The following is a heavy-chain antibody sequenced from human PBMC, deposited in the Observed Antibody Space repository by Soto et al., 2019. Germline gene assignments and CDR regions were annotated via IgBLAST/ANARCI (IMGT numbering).Heavy chain of an antibody. CDR1: GFTFNNFA. CDR3: AKEDVGGYYYSGL. V-gene: IGHV3-23*01. J-gene: IGHJ4*02. D-gene: IGHD1-26*01. Sequence: GXSLRLSCAASGFTFNNFALTWFRQAPGKGLEWFSSISGSAGSTHYADSVRGRFTISRDNSKNTLYLQMNSLRAEDTAVYYCAKEDVGGYYYSGLWGQGTLVTVSS. CDR2: ISGSAGST.